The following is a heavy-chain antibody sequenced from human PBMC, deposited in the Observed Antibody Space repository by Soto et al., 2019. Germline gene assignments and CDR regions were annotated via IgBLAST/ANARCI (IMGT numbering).Heavy chain of an antibody. CDR2: ISGSGGST. D-gene: IGHD1-26*01. V-gene: IGHV3-23*01. CDR1: GFTFSSYA. CDR3: AKDQKWDLLRSPFDY. Sequence: PGGSLRLACAASGFTFSSYAMSWVRQAPGKGLEWVSAISGSGGSTYYADSVKGRFTISRDNSKNTLFLQMNSLRADDTAVYYCAKDQKWDLLRSPFDYWGQGTLVTVSS. J-gene: IGHJ4*02.